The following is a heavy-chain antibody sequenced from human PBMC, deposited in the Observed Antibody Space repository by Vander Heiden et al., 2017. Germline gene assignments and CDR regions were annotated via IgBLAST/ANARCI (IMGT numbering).Heavy chain of an antibody. CDR3: ARDRSMIGRGYYYGMDV. J-gene: IGHJ6*02. Sequence: EVQLVESGGGLVTPGGSLRPSCAASGFTFSSYSMNWVRQAPGKGLEWVSTISSSSSYIYYADSVKGRFTISRDNAKNSLYLQMNSLRAGDTAVYYCARDRSMIGRGYYYGMDVWGQGTTVTVSS. V-gene: IGHV3-21*01. D-gene: IGHD3-22*01. CDR2: ISSSSSYI. CDR1: GFTFSSYS.